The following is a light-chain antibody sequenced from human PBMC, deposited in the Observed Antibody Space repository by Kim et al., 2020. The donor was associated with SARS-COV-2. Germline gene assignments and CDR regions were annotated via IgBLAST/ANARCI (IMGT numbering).Light chain of an antibody. CDR2: WAS. V-gene: IGKV4-1*01. CDR1: QTGLYNSNNKNY. Sequence: RATINCKSSQTGLYNSNNKNYLAWYQQKPGQAPKLLIYWASIRESGVSDRFSGSGSETDFTLTISSLQAEDVAVYYCQQYYSTPPSFGQGTKLEIK. J-gene: IGKJ2*03. CDR3: QQYYSTPPS.